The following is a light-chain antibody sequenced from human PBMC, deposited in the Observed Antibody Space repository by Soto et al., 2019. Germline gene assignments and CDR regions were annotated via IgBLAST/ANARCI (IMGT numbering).Light chain of an antibody. J-gene: IGKJ1*01. CDR3: QQYGSSGT. V-gene: IGKV3-20*01. Sequence: EIVMTQSPATLSVSPGERATLSCRASQTVRNNYLAWYQQKPGQAPRLLIYDASSRATGIPDRFSGSGSGTDFTLTISRLEPDDFAVYYCQQYGSSGTFGQGTKVDIK. CDR2: DAS. CDR1: QTVRNNY.